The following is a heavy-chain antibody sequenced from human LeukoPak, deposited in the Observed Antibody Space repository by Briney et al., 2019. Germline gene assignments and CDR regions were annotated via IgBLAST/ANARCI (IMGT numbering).Heavy chain of an antibody. J-gene: IGHJ3*02. V-gene: IGHV3-33*08. D-gene: IGHD3-16*01. Sequence: GGSLRLSCAASGFTFSSYAMSWVRQAPGKGLEWVALIWFDGSHTYYGDSVKGRFTISRDNSKNTLHLQMNSLRDEDTSVYYCASDLRVGHERYEAFNIWGQGTMVIVSS. CDR2: IWFDGSHT. CDR3: ASDLRVGHERYEAFNI. CDR1: GFTFSSYA.